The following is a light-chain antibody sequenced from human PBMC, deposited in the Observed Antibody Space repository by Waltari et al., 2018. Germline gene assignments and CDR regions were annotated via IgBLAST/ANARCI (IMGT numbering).Light chain of an antibody. V-gene: IGLV1-40*01. CDR3: QQYYNTPFT. Sequence: QSVLTQPPSVSGAPGQRVTISCSGSSSNIGANYNVYWYQQLPGTAPKLFIYDNTNRPSGVPDRFSGSGSGTDFTLTISSLQAEDVAVYYCQQYYNTPFTFGPGT. J-gene: IGLJ1*01. CDR2: DNT. CDR1: SSNIGANYN.